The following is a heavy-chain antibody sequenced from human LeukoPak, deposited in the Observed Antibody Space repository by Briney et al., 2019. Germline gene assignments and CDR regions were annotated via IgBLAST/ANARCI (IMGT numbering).Heavy chain of an antibody. Sequence: GGSLRLSCAASGFTVSSNYMNWVRQAPGKGLEWVSVLYSGGTTYYADSVKGRFTNSRDNSKNTLYLQMNSLRAEDTAVYYCARDVEMDYWGQGTLVTVSS. V-gene: IGHV3-66*02. J-gene: IGHJ4*02. D-gene: IGHD5-24*01. CDR1: GFTVSSNY. CDR3: ARDVEMDY. CDR2: LYSGGTT.